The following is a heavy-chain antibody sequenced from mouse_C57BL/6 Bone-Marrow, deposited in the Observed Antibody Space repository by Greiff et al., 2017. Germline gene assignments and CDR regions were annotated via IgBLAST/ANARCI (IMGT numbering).Heavy chain of an antibody. Sequence: QVQLQQSGPELVKPGASVKISCKASGYAFSSSWMNWVKQRPGKGLEWIGRIYPGDGDTNYNGKFKGKATLTADKSSSTAYMQLSSLTSEDSAVYFCARHYGSSYPYAMDYWGQGTSVTVSS. V-gene: IGHV1-82*01. D-gene: IGHD1-1*01. CDR3: ARHYGSSYPYAMDY. CDR1: GYAFSSSW. CDR2: IYPGDGDT. J-gene: IGHJ4*01.